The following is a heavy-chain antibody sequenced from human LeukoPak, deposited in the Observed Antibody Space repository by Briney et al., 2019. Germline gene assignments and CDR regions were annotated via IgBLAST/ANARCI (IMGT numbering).Heavy chain of an antibody. V-gene: IGHV3-23*01. CDR3: ARGSSGSTYYYMDV. Sequence: GGSLRLSCAASGFTFSSYAMTWVRQAPGKGLEWVSSIGGNGVSTYYADSVKGRITISRDDSKDTLYLQMNSLRAEDTAVYFCARGSSGSTYYYMDVWGKGTTVTVSS. CDR2: IGGNGVST. J-gene: IGHJ6*03. D-gene: IGHD3-22*01. CDR1: GFTFSSYA.